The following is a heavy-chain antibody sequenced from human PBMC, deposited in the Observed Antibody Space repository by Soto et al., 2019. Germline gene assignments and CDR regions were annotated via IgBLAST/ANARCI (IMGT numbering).Heavy chain of an antibody. CDR2: IRPSGDST. D-gene: IGHD5-12*01. J-gene: IGHJ4*02. V-gene: IGHV3-23*01. CDR1: GFPFSTFE. Sequence: GGSLRLSCAASGFPFSTFEMTWVRQAPGKGLEWVSIIRPSGDSTDYADSVKGRLTISRDNSKNTLYLQLNNLRAEDTAVYYCVKGGWLDYWGQGTVVTVS. CDR3: VKGGWLDY.